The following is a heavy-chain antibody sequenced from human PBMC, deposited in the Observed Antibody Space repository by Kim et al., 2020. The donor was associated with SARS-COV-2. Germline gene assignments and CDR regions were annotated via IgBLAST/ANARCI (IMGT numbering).Heavy chain of an antibody. J-gene: IGHJ6*02. CDR3: ARGVGAAAVRAYYGMDV. V-gene: IGHV4-34*01. Sequence: LKSRVAISVATSKNQFSLKLSSVTAADTAVYYCARGVGAAAVRAYYGMDVWGQGTTVTVSS. D-gene: IGHD6-13*01.